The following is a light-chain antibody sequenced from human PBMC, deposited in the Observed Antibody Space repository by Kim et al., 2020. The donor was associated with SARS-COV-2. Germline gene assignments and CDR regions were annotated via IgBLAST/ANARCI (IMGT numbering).Light chain of an antibody. CDR1: QDIGTY. CDR3: QQYEHVPYT. J-gene: IGKJ2*01. CDR2: DAS. V-gene: IGKV1-33*01. Sequence: SVGDTVTITCRASQDIGTYLNWLQQKPGKPPKVLISDASNLKTGVPSRFSGRGSGTDFTFTISSLQPEDIATYYCQQYEHVPYTFGQGTKLEI.